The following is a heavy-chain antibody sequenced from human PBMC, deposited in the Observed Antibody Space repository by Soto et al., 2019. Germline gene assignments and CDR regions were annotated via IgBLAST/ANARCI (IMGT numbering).Heavy chain of an antibody. CDR3: ARGCSGWYPHLCDMDV. CDR1: GGTFTSST. J-gene: IGHJ6*03. Sequence: ASGKVSCKASGGTFTSSTISWVRQAPGQGLEWMGWINPNSGITNYAQKFQGWVTMTRDTSISTAYMELSRLRSDDTAVYYCARGCSGWYPHLCDMDVWGKGTTVTVSS. D-gene: IGHD6-19*01. V-gene: IGHV1-2*04. CDR2: INPNSGIT.